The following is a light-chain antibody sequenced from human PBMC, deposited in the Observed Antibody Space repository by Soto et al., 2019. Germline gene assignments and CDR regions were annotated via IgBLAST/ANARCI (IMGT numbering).Light chain of an antibody. CDR1: SSDVGGYNY. V-gene: IGLV2-14*01. CDR3: SSYTRSSTPYV. J-gene: IGLJ1*01. Sequence: QSALTQPASVSGSPGQSITISCTGTSSDVGGYNYVSWYQQHPGKAPKLVIYEVTKRPSGVSNRFSGSKSGNTASLTISGLQAEDEADYYCSSYTRSSTPYVYGTGTKLTVL. CDR2: EVT.